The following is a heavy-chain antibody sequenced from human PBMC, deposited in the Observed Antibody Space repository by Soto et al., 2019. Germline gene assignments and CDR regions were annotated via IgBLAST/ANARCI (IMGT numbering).Heavy chain of an antibody. Sequence: QVQMVQSGAEMKKPGSSVKVSCQSSGGTFNTYSMNWVRQAPGQGSEWMGDISPMLGAANYAPKFHGRVTITEDESTGTSYMQLISLTSEDTALYFCATEVQFHTPAFVYWGQGTLVTGSS. V-gene: IGHV1-69*19. CDR1: GGTFNTYS. J-gene: IGHJ4*02. CDR3: ATEVQFHTPAFVY. CDR2: ISPMLGAA.